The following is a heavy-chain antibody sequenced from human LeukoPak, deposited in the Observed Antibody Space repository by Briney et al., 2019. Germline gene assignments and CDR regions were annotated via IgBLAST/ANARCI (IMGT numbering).Heavy chain of an antibody. Sequence: SETLSLTCAVSGGSLSPHYWSWIRRPLGKGLEWIGEINNRGTTNYSPSLRGRATISVDTSKDQFSLRLTSVTAADTAMYYCARVPLWWLTPFDFWGQGTLATVSS. CDR1: GGSLSPHY. CDR3: ARVPLWWLTPFDF. J-gene: IGHJ4*02. CDR2: INNRGTT. D-gene: IGHD5-12*01. V-gene: IGHV4-34*01.